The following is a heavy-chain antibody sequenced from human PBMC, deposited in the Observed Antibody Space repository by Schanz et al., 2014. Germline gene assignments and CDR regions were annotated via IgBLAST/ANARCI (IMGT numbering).Heavy chain of an antibody. CDR2: VSRSTPDI. J-gene: IGHJ4*02. D-gene: IGHD3-3*01. CDR3: VRDSFFAFDY. Sequence: EVQLLESGGGLVQPGGSLRLSCAASGFTFSSYAMSWVRQAPGQGLEWVSYVSRSTPDIYYADSVKGRFTMSRDNAKNSVFLQMNGLRAEDTAVYYCVRDSFFAFDYWGQGTLVTVSS. CDR1: GFTFSSYA. V-gene: IGHV3-48*01.